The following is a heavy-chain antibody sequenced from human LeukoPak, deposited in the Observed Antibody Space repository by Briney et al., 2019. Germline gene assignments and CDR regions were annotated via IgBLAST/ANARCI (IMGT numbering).Heavy chain of an antibody. V-gene: IGHV3-7*03. D-gene: IGHD3-22*01. CDR2: INQGGSEK. J-gene: IGHJ4*02. CDR1: GFTFSSYW. Sequence: PGGSLRLSCAASGFTFSSYWMTWVRQAPGKGLEWVANINQGGSEKYYADSVKGRFTISRDNAKNSLYLQMNSLRAEDTVLYYCAKDPRLYYDSSARGYFDYWGQGTLVTVSS. CDR3: AKDPRLYYDSSARGYFDY.